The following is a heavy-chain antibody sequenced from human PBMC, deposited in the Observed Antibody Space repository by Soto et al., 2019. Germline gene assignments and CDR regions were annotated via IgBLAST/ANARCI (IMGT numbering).Heavy chain of an antibody. CDR2: ISAYNGNT. Sequence: ASLKVSCKASGYTFTSYGISWVRQAPGQGLEWMGWISAYNGNTNYAQKLQGRVTMTTDTSTSTAYMELRSLRSDDTAVYYCARVPAVIGNYSMDVWDQGTTVTVSS. CDR1: GYTFTSYG. D-gene: IGHD2-2*02. CDR3: ARVPAVIGNYSMDV. J-gene: IGHJ6*02. V-gene: IGHV1-18*01.